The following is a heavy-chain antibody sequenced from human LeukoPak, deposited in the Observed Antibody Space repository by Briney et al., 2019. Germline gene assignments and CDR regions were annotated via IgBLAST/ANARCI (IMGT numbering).Heavy chain of an antibody. J-gene: IGHJ4*02. Sequence: GGSLRLSCAASGFTSSSYWMSWVRQAPGKGLEWVANVKEDGSGTYYVDSVKGRFTISRDNAKNSLYLQMNSLRAEDTAVYYCARDYFTDYWGQGTLVTVSS. CDR2: VKEDGSGT. V-gene: IGHV3-7*03. CDR1: GFTSSSYW. CDR3: ARDYFTDY. D-gene: IGHD3-10*01.